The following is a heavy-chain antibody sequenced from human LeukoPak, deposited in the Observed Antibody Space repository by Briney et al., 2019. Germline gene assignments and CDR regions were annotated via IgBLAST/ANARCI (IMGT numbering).Heavy chain of an antibody. V-gene: IGHV1-18*01. D-gene: IGHD1/OR15-1a*01. CDR3: VRICDWDNNNTRGDPVDY. Sequence: ASVKVSCKSSGYPFTNYGITCVRQAPGQGLEWMGWISAYNGNTNYAQKFQGRVTMTTDTSTSTAYMEVRSLRSDDSAMYYCVRICDWDNNNTRGDPVDYWGQGTLVTVSS. J-gene: IGHJ4*02. CDR2: ISAYNGNT. CDR1: GYPFTNYG.